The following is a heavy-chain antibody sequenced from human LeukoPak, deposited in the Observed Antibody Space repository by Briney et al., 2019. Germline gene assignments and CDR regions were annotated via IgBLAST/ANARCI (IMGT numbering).Heavy chain of an antibody. V-gene: IGHV1-8*01. D-gene: IGHD3-10*01. CDR1: GYTFTRYD. J-gene: IGHJ6*02. CDR2: MNPNSGNT. Sequence: ASVKVSCKASGYTFTRYDINWVRQATGQGLEWMGWMNPNSGNTGYAQKFQGRVTMTRNTSISTAYMELSSLRSEDTAVYYCARGRLLWFGLATHYYGMDVSGQGTTVTVSS. CDR3: ARGRLLWFGLATHYYGMDV.